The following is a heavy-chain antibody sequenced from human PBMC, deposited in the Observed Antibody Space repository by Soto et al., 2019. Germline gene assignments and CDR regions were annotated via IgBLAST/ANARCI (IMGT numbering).Heavy chain of an antibody. CDR1: GYAFSQFY. CDR3: ARESGGTTATLDYYYCYMDV. Sequence: QVQLVQSGAEVKKPGASVKVSCKASGYAFSQFYIHWMRQAPGQGLEWMGWINPNSGRTKFAQNCQVRVTTTRHTSIKTGYMELSGLRSDATAGYYCARESGGTTATLDYYYCYMDVWGKGTTVTVSS. V-gene: IGHV1-2*02. CDR2: INPNSGRT. J-gene: IGHJ6*03. D-gene: IGHD4-17*01.